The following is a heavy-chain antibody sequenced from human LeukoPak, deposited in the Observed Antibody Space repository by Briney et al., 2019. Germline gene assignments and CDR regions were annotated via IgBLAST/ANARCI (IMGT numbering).Heavy chain of an antibody. D-gene: IGHD2-8*01. Sequence: PGGSLRLSCAASGFTFSSYAMTWVRQAPGTGLEWVSTISGSGGSTFYADSVKGRFTISRDNSENTLYLQMNSLRAEDTALYYCAKKQGQWLILYFLDYWGQGALVTVSS. CDR1: GFTFSSYA. CDR2: ISGSGGST. J-gene: IGHJ4*02. CDR3: AKKQGQWLILYFLDY. V-gene: IGHV3-23*01.